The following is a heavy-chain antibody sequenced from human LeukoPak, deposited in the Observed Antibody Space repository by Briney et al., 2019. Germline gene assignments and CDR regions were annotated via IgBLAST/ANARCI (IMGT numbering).Heavy chain of an antibody. CDR3: ARGLETGLTIFGVVNQRLGYYYGMDV. Sequence: GGSLRLSCAASGFTFSSYAMSWVRQAPGKGLEWVSAISGSGGSTYYADSVKGRFTISRDNSKNTLYLQMNSLRAEDTAVYYCARGLETGLTIFGVVNQRLGYYYGMDVWGQGTTVTVSS. CDR2: ISGSGGST. V-gene: IGHV3-23*01. CDR1: GFTFSSYA. D-gene: IGHD3-3*01. J-gene: IGHJ6*02.